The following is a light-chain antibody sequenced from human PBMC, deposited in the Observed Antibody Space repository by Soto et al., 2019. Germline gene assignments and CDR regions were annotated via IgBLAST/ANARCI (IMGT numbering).Light chain of an antibody. CDR3: QQTYRTTLT. Sequence: DIQMTQSPSSLPASVGDRVTVTCWASQSIRGYLNWYQHKPGTAPKLLIFAASRLQTGVPLRLSGSGYGTNLTITISNMNHEDFETYSCQQTYRTTLTFGGGTKVDIK. CDR1: QSIRGY. V-gene: IGKV1-39*01. J-gene: IGKJ4*01. CDR2: AAS.